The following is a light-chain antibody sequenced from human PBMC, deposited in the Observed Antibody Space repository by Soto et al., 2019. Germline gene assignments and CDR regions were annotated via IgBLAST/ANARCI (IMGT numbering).Light chain of an antibody. Sequence: EIVMTQSPATMYVSTGDRATLSCRAIQSVSSNLALYQQQPGHAPRLIIYGASTRATGIPARFRGSGSGTEFTLPISSMQSEDFAVSYCQQYNHWTQTFGQGKQVAIK. J-gene: IGKJ1*01. CDR2: GAS. CDR1: QSVSSN. CDR3: QQYNHWTQT. V-gene: IGKV3-15*01.